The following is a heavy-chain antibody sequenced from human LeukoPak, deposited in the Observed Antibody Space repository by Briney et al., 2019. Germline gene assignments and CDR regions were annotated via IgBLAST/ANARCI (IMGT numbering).Heavy chain of an antibody. CDR2: MYYSGET. D-gene: IGHD3-10*01. J-gene: IGHJ3*02. CDR1: GGSISAYY. V-gene: IGHV4-59*01. Sequence: SETLSLTCTVAGGSISAYYWSWIRQPPGKGLKWIGFMYYSGETNYNPSLKSRATISVDTSKTQLSLKVHSVTAADTAVYYCAKSNGYGLVDIWGQGTMVTVSS. CDR3: AKSNGYGLVDI.